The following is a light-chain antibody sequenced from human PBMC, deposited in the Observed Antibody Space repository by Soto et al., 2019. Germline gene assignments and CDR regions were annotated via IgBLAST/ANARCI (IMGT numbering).Light chain of an antibody. CDR3: QKYNSAPHT. J-gene: IGKJ1*01. V-gene: IGKV1-39*01. Sequence: DIQMTQSPSSLSASVGDRVTITCRASQSISSYLNWYQQKPGEAPKLLIYAASSLQSGVPSRFSGSGSGTDFILTISSLQPEDVATHYCQKYNSAPHTFGQGTKVDIK. CDR2: AAS. CDR1: QSISSY.